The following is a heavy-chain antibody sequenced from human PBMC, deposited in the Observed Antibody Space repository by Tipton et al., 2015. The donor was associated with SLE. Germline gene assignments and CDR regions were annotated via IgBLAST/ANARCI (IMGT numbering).Heavy chain of an antibody. J-gene: IGHJ4*02. V-gene: IGHV3-11*01. CDR3: ATTRDDGVDM. Sequence: SLRLSCAASGFTFSDYYMTWIRQAPGKGLEWVSYISNSGASIYYSDSVKGRFTISRDNAKNSLFLQMNSLRVDDTAVYYCATTRDDGVDMWGQGTPVTVSS. D-gene: IGHD2-21*01. CDR1: GFTFSDYY. CDR2: ISNSGASI.